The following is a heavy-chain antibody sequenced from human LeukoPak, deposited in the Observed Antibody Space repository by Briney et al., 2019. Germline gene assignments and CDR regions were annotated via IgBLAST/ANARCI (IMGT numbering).Heavy chain of an antibody. Sequence: GGSLRLSCAASGFSLSAYWMTWVRQAPGKGLEWVANINRDGSQKNHVDSVKGRFTISRDNAKNSLYLQTNSLRAEDTALYYCAKGRGIAVAGPDYWGQGTLVTVSS. CDR3: AKGRGIAVAGPDY. V-gene: IGHV3-7*03. D-gene: IGHD6-19*01. J-gene: IGHJ4*02. CDR2: INRDGSQK. CDR1: GFSLSAYW.